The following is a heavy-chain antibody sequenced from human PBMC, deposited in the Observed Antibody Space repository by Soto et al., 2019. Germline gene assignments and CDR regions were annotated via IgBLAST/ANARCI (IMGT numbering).Heavy chain of an antibody. V-gene: IGHV3-74*01. CDR3: YLSGDASYI. CDR1: GFTFSNYW. Sequence: EVQLVESGGGLVQPGGSLRLSCAASGFTFSNYWMHWVRQAPGKGLVWVSRINNDGSVTSYADSVKGRFTIARDNAKNTLYLQMNSLRAEDTAVYYCYLSGDASYIWGQGTMVTVSS. J-gene: IGHJ3*02. CDR2: INNDGSVT. D-gene: IGHD2-21*02.